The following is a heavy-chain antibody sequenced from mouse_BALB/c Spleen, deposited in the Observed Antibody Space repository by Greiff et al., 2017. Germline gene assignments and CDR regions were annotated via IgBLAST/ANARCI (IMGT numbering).Heavy chain of an antibody. V-gene: IGHV5-17*02. CDR2: ISSGSSTI. D-gene: IGHD2-2*01. J-gene: IGHJ4*01. Sequence: VQLVESGGGLVQPGGSRKLSCAASGFTFSSFGMHWVRQAPEKGLEWVAYISSGSSTIYYADTVKGRFTISRDNRKNTLFLLMTSLRSEDSAVYDCARRYGYDYYDAMDYWGEGTSVTVSA. CDR3: ARRYGYDYYDAMDY. CDR1: GFTFSSFG.